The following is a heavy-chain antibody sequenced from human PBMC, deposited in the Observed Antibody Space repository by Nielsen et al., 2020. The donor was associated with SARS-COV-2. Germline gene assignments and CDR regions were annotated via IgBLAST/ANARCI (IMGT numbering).Heavy chain of an antibody. CDR2: ISWNSGSI. D-gene: IGHD5-12*01. J-gene: IGHJ6*02. Sequence: SLKISCAASGFTFDDYAMHWVRQAPGKGLEWVSGISWNSGSIGYADSVKGRFTISRDNSKNTLYLQMNSLRAEDTAVYYCAKGLEVATPWGPYYYYYYGMDVWGQGTTVTVSS. V-gene: IGHV3-9*01. CDR1: GFTFDDYA. CDR3: AKGLEVATPWGPYYYYYYGMDV.